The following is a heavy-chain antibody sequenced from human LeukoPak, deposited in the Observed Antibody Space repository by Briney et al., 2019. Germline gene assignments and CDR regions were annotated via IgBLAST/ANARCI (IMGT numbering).Heavy chain of an antibody. J-gene: IGHJ6*03. CDR1: GDSVSSNSAA. CDR2: TYYRSKWYN. CDR3: ARPALGYYDFWREGYMDV. V-gene: IGHV6-1*01. D-gene: IGHD3-3*01. Sequence: SQTLSLTCAISGDSVSSNSAAWNWIRQSPSRGLEWLGRTYYRSKWYNDYAVSVKSRITINPDTSKNQFSLQLNSVTPEDTAVYYCARPALGYYDFWREGYMDVWGKGTTVTVSS.